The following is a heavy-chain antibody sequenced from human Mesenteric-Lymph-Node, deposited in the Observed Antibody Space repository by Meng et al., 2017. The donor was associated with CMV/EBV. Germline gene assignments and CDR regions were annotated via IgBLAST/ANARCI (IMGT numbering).Heavy chain of an antibody. CDR3: ARDMWGSDY. D-gene: IGHD7-27*01. CDR2: INAGNGDT. J-gene: IGHJ4*02. Sequence: KVSCKASGYTFTNYGMHWVRQAPGQRLEWTGWINAGNGDTKYSQKFQARVTITRDTSASTAYMDLSSLTSEDTAVYYCARDMWGSDYWGQGTLVTVSS. CDR1: GYTFTNYG. V-gene: IGHV1-3*01.